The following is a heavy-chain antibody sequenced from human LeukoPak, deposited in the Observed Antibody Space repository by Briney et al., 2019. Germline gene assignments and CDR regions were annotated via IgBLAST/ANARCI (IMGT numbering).Heavy chain of an antibody. CDR3: ARSDRSVSPWSISYYYYMDV. Sequence: GGSLKLSCAASGFTFSTYSMNWVRQAPGKGLEWVSSVSSGGSWIYYADSLKGRLTISRDNAKNSLSLQMTSLRDEDTAVYYCARSDRSVSPWSISYYYYMDVWGKGTTVTVSS. V-gene: IGHV3-21*04. J-gene: IGHJ6*03. D-gene: IGHD6-25*01. CDR2: VSSGGSWI. CDR1: GFTFSTYS.